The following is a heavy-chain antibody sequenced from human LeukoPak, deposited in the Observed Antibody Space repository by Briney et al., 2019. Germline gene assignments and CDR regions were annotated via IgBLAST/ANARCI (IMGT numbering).Heavy chain of an antibody. CDR1: GYTFTSYY. CDR2: INPSGGST. D-gene: IGHD6-6*01. J-gene: IGHJ6*02. Sequence: GASVKVSCKASGYTFTSYYMHWVRQAPGQGLEWMGIINPSGGSTSYAQKFQGRVTMTRDTSTSTVYMELSSLRSEDTAVYYCARCPSFSSLSWANRPPPPEFGMDVWGQGTTVTVSS. V-gene: IGHV1-46*01. CDR3: ARCPSFSSLSWANRPPPPEFGMDV.